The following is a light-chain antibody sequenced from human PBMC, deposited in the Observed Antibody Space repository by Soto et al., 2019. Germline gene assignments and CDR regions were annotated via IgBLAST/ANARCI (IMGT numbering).Light chain of an antibody. Sequence: EIVLTQSPGTLSLSPGERATLSCRASQSVSSSYLAWYQQKPGQAPRLLIYGASSRATGIPDRFSGSGSGTEFTLTISRLEPEDFAVYYCHQYDSSPPTFGGGTKVEIK. V-gene: IGKV3-20*01. CDR1: QSVSSSY. J-gene: IGKJ4*01. CDR3: HQYDSSPPT. CDR2: GAS.